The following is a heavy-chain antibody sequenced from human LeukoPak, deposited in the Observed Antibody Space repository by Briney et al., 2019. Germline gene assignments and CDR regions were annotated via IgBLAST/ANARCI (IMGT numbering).Heavy chain of an antibody. D-gene: IGHD6-13*01. V-gene: IGHV3-21*01. CDR1: GFTFSSYS. Sequence: GGSLRLSCAASGFTFSSYSMNWVRQAPGKGLEWVSSISSTSSYIYYAASVKGRFTISRDNAKSSLYLQMNSLRAEDTAVYYCARDKIPSAGTPRGFDPWGQGALVTVSS. CDR3: ARDKIPSAGTPRGFDP. J-gene: IGHJ5*02. CDR2: ISSTSSYI.